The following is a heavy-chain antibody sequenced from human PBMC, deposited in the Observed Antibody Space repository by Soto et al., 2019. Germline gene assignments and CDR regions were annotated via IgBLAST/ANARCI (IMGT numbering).Heavy chain of an antibody. CDR3: AREITMIVVVPVSNFGAFDI. CDR1: GFTFSDYY. CDR2: ISSSGSTI. J-gene: IGHJ3*02. D-gene: IGHD3-22*01. V-gene: IGHV3-11*01. Sequence: PGASLRLSCAASGFTFSDYYMSWIRQAPGKGLEWVSYISSSGSTIYYADSVKGRFTISRDNAKNSLYLQMNSLRAEDTAVYYCAREITMIVVVPVSNFGAFDIWGQGTMVTVSS.